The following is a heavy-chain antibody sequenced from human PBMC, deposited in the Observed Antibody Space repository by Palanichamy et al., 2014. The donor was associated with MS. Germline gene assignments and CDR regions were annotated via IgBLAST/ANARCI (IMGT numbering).Heavy chain of an antibody. CDR2: VFYDGGT. CDR3: ARDWYSGGWAGNNYFYFGIDV. V-gene: IGHV4-61*08. Sequence: QVQLQESGPGLVKPSETLSLTCTVSGGSVRSGDYYWGWIRQPPGKGLEWIGHVFYDGGTNYNPSLKSRVTISVDTSKNQFSLKLRFVTATDTAIYYCARDWYSGGWAGNNYFYFGIDVWGQGTTVSVSS. CDR1: GGSVRSGDYY. D-gene: IGHD6-19*01. J-gene: IGHJ6*02.